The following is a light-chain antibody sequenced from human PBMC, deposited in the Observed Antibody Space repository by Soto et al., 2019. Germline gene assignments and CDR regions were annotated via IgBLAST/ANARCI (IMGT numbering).Light chain of an antibody. CDR2: AAS. J-gene: IGKJ4*01. CDR3: QQSYSNPLT. Sequence: DIQMTQSPSTLSASVGDRVSITCRASQNIDKWLVWYQQKPQKAPKLLIYAASSLQSGVPARFSGSRSGTDFTLTISSLQPEDVATYYCQQSYSNPLTFGGGTKVDIK. CDR1: QNIDKW. V-gene: IGKV1-39*01.